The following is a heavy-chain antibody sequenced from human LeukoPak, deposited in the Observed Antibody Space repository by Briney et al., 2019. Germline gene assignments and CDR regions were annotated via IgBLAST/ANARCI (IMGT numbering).Heavy chain of an antibody. D-gene: IGHD3-22*01. CDR2: IYHSGST. CDR1: GYSISSGDY. J-gene: IGHJ4*02. V-gene: IGHV4-38-2*01. Sequence: SETLSLTCAVSGYSISSGDYWGWIRQPPGKGLEWIGSIYHSGSTYHNPSLKSRVTILVDTSKNQFSLKLGSVTAADTAVYYCARSPYYFDSSGYHGAYYFDYWGQGTLVTVSS. CDR3: ARSPYYFDSSGYHGAYYFDY.